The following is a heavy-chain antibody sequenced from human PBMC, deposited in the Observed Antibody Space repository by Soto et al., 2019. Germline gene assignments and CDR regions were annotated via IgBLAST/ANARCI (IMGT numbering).Heavy chain of an antibody. V-gene: IGHV3-7*01. CDR3: ARGLAVADPHYYYYMDV. CDR2: IKQDGSEK. CDR1: GFTFSSYW. J-gene: IGHJ6*03. Sequence: GGSLRLSCAASGFTFSSYWMSWVRQAPGKGLEWVANIKQDGSEKYYVDSVKGRFTISRDNAKNSLYLQMNSLRAEDTAVYYCARGLAVADPHYYYYMDVWGKGTTVTVSS. D-gene: IGHD6-19*01.